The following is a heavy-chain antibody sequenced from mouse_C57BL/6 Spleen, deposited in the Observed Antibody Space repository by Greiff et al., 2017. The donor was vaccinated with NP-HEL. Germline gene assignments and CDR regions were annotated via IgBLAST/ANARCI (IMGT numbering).Heavy chain of an antibody. Sequence: VQLQQPGAELVKPGASVKLSCKASGYTFTSYWMHWVKQRPGQGLEWIGMIHPNSGSTNYNEKFKSKATLTVDKSSSTAYMQLSSLTSEDSAVYYCAKPLYSNYEDWFAYWGQGTLVTVSA. J-gene: IGHJ3*01. V-gene: IGHV1-64*01. CDR1: GYTFTSYW. CDR3: AKPLYSNYEDWFAY. D-gene: IGHD2-5*01. CDR2: IHPNSGST.